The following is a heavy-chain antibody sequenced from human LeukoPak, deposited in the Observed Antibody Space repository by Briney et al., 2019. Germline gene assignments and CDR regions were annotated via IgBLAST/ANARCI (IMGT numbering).Heavy chain of an antibody. CDR3: ARFGKYDFWSGYYSDYYYYYMDV. CDR1: GYTFTSYG. Sequence: ASVKVSCKASGYTFTSYGISWVRQAPGQGLEWMGWISAYNGNTNYAQKLQGRVTMTTDTPTSTAYMELRSLRSDDTAVYYCARFGKYDFWSGYYSDYYYYYMDVWGKGTTVTVSS. J-gene: IGHJ6*03. D-gene: IGHD3-3*01. V-gene: IGHV1-18*01. CDR2: ISAYNGNT.